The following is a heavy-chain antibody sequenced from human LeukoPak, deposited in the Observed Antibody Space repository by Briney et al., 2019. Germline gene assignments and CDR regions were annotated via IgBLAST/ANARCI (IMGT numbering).Heavy chain of an antibody. Sequence: GGSLRLSFPSSGFTFSDYYMSGIGQAPGKGREWVSYISSSGTTIYYADSGKGRFTISRDNDKNSLYLQMNSLRAEDTAVYYCARADYDASDIWGQGTMVTVSS. V-gene: IGHV3-11*01. J-gene: IGHJ3*02. CDR2: ISSSGTTI. D-gene: IGHD4-11*01. CDR3: ARADYDASDI. CDR1: GFTFSDYY.